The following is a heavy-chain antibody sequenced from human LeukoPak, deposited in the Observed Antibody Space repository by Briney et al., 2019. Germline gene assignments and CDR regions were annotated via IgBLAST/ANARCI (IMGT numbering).Heavy chain of an antibody. D-gene: IGHD3-10*01. CDR2: INRKTDGGTT. Sequence: NPGGSLRLSCAASGFTFSNAWMSWVRQAPGKGLECVGRINRKTDGGTTEYTAPVKGRFTISRDDSKNTLYLQMNSLKNEDTAVYYCTTDFLEGDFGELLSYWGQGTLVTVSS. V-gene: IGHV3-15*01. J-gene: IGHJ4*02. CDR3: TTDFLEGDFGELLSY. CDR1: GFTFSNAW.